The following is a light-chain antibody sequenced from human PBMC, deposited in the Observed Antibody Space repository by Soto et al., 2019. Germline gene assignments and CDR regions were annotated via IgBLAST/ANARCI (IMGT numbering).Light chain of an antibody. Sequence: EIVLTQSPGTLSLSPGERATLSCRASQSVRSSYFAWYQQKPGQAPRLLIFGVSSRATGIPDRFSGTGSGTDFTLTISRLEPEDFALYYCHQYGNSPLTFGGGTKVDIK. J-gene: IGKJ4*01. CDR3: HQYGNSPLT. CDR1: QSVRSSY. V-gene: IGKV3-20*01. CDR2: GVS.